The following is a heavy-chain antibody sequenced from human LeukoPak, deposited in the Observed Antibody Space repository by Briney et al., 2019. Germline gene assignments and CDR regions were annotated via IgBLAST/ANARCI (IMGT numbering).Heavy chain of an antibody. CDR1: GYTLTELS. V-gene: IGHV1-24*01. J-gene: IGHJ6*04. CDR2: SDPEDGET. CDR3: ATGTGDCSSTSCHPPFYYYGMDV. Sequence: ASVKVSCKVSGYTLTELSMHWVRQAPGKGLEWMGGSDPEDGETIYAQKFQGRVTMTEDTSTDTAYMELSSLRSEDTAVYYCATGTGDCSSTSCHPPFYYYGMDVWGKGTTVTVSS. D-gene: IGHD2-2*01.